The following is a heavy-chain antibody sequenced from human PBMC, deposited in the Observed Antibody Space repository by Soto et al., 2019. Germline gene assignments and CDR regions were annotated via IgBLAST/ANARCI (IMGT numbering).Heavy chain of an antibody. CDR2: ISSTTNYI. CDR1: GFTFTRYI. CDR3: ARESEDLTSTFDY. V-gene: IGHV3-21*06. J-gene: IGHJ4*02. Sequence: GGSLRLSCAASGFTFTRYIMNWVRQAPGKGLEWVSSISSTTNYIYYGDSMKGRFTISRDNAKNSLYLEMNSLRAEDTAVYYCARESEDLTSTFDYWGQGTLTTVYS.